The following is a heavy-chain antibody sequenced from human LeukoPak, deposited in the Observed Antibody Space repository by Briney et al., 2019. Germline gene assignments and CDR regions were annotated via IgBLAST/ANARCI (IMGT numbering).Heavy chain of an antibody. CDR3: AGPPSRHRGLNYFDY. CDR1: SGSFSGYY. J-gene: IGHJ4*02. CDR2: INHSGST. D-gene: IGHD6-13*01. Sequence: SETLSLTCAVYSGSFSGYYWSWIRQPPGNGLEWIGEINHSGSTNYNPSLKSRVTISVDTSKNQFSLKLSSVTAADTAVYYCAGPPSRHRGLNYFDYWGQGTLVTVSS. V-gene: IGHV4-34*01.